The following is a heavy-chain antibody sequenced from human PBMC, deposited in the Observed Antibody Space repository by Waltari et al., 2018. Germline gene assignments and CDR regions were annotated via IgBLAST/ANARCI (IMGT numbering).Heavy chain of an antibody. CDR1: GFTFDDYA. D-gene: IGHD3-10*01. CDR3: AKDSSGAWFGELGY. Sequence: EVQLVESGGGLVQHGRSLRLSCAASGFTFDDYAMHWVRPAPGKGLEWVSGISWNSGSMGSADSVKGRFTISRYNAKNSLYLQMNSLRAEDTALYYCAKDSSGAWFGELGYWGQGTLVTVSS. CDR2: ISWNSGSM. V-gene: IGHV3-9*01. J-gene: IGHJ4*02.